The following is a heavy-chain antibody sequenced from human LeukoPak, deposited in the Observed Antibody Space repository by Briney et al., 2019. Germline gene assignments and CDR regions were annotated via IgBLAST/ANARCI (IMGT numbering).Heavy chain of an antibody. D-gene: IGHD6-19*01. CDR2: ISYDGSNK. V-gene: IGHV3-30*18. Sequence: GRSLRLSCAASGFTFSSYGMHWVRQAPGKGLEWVAVISYDGSNKYYADSVKGRFTISRDNSKNTLYLQINSLRAEDTAVYYCAKGLAVAGTMVGDYWGQGTLVTVSS. J-gene: IGHJ4*02. CDR3: AKGLAVAGTMVGDY. CDR1: GFTFSSYG.